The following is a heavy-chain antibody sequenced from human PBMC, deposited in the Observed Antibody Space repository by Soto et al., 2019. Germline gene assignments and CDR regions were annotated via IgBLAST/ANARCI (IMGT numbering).Heavy chain of an antibody. V-gene: IGHV3-66*01. CDR2: IYSGGTT. J-gene: IGHJ4*02. CDR3: ATGPTVGR. D-gene: IGHD4-4*01. CDR1: GFTVSNNY. Sequence: EVQLVESGGGLVQPGGSLRLSCAVSGFTVSNNYMSWVRQAPGKGLEWVSVIYSGGTTYYADSIKGRFIISRDNSKNTLYLQMNSLRAEDTAVYYCATGPTVGRWGQGTLVTVSS.